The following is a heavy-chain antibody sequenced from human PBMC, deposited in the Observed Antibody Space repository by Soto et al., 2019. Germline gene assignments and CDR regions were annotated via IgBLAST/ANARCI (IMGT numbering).Heavy chain of an antibody. Sequence: EVQLVESGGGLVKPGGSLRLSCAASGFTFSSYNMNWVRQAPGKGLEWVSSISSSSSYIYYADSVKGRLTISRDNAKNSLYLQMSSLRAEDTAVYYCARVHYYDSSAYYLWGQGTLVTVSS. CDR1: GFTFSSYN. CDR3: ARVHYYDSSAYYL. D-gene: IGHD3-22*01. CDR2: ISSSSSYI. V-gene: IGHV3-21*01. J-gene: IGHJ4*02.